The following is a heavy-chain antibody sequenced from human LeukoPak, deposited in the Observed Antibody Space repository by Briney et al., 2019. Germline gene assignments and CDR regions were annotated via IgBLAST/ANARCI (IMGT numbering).Heavy chain of an antibody. V-gene: IGHV3-23*01. J-gene: IGHJ4*02. CDR3: AIDPLRVAATN. Sequence: GGSLRLSCGASGFTFTTYAMSWVRQAPGRGLEWVSAISSSGGSTYYADSVKGRFTISRDNSNNTLYLQMNSLRAEDTAIYYCAIDPLRVAATNWGQGTLVTVSS. CDR1: GFTFTTYA. D-gene: IGHD2-15*01. CDR2: ISSSGGST.